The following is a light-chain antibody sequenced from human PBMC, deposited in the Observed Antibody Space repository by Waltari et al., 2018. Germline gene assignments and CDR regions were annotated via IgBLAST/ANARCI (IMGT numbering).Light chain of an antibody. J-gene: IGKJ4*01. CDR3: QQYYSTPLT. CDR1: QSVLYRSNNKNY. V-gene: IGKV4-1*01. Sequence: DIVMTQSLDSLAVSLGERATINCKSCQSVLYRSNNKNYLAWYQQKPGQPPKLLIYWASTRESGVPDRFSGSGSGTDFTLTISSLQAEDVAVYYCQQYYSTPLTFGGGTKVEIK. CDR2: WAS.